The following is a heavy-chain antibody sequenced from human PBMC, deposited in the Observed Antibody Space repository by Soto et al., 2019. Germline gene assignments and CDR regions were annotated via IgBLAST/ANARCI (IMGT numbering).Heavy chain of an antibody. CDR1: GYIFTRYV. D-gene: IGHD6-19*01. J-gene: IGHJ4*02. CDR2: IDAGNGKT. Sequence: QVQLVQSGAEVKKPGASVKVSCKASGYIFTRYVMHWVRQAPGQRPEWMGWIDAGNGKTKYSEKFQGRVTITRDTSASTAYMDLNSLRSEDTAVYYCARGRGWYDYCGQGTQVIVSS. V-gene: IGHV1-3*01. CDR3: ARGRGWYDY.